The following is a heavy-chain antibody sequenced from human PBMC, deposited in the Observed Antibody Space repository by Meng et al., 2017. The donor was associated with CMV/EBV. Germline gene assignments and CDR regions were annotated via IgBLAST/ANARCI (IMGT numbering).Heavy chain of an antibody. V-gene: IGHV1-69*10. CDR1: VCTFSSYA. Sequence: SVNVSCKASVCTFSSYAISWVRQAPGQGLEWMGGIIPILGIANYAQKFQGRVTITADKSTSTAYMELSSLRSEDTAVYYCARAPPYYYGSGSYTDRFDIWGQGTMVTVSS. CDR2: IIPILGIA. CDR3: ARAPPYYYGSGSYTDRFDI. D-gene: IGHD3-10*01. J-gene: IGHJ3*02.